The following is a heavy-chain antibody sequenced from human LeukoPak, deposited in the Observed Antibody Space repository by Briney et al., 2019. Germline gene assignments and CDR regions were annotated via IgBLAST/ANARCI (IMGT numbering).Heavy chain of an antibody. D-gene: IGHD3-10*01. Sequence: SVKVSCKASGGTFSSYAISWVRQAPGQGLEWMGGIIPIFGTANYAQKFQGRVTMTRDTSISTAYMELRGLRSEDTAVYYCVRDGEGVAISVNYWFDPWGQGTLVTVSS. CDR1: GGTFSSYA. V-gene: IGHV1-69*05. J-gene: IGHJ5*02. CDR2: IIPIFGTA. CDR3: VRDGEGVAISVNYWFDP.